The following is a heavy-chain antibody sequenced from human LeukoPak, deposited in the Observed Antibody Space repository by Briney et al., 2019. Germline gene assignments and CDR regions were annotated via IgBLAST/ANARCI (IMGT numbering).Heavy chain of an antibody. CDR1: GFTFSSYW. V-gene: IGHV3-74*01. CDR2: INSDGSST. Sequence: GGSLRLSCAASGFTFSSYWMHWVRHAPGKGLVWVPRINSDGSSTSYADSVKGRFTISRDNAKNTLYLQMNSLRAEDTAVYYCARAYTVGATELDYWGQGTLVTVSS. J-gene: IGHJ4*02. D-gene: IGHD1-26*01. CDR3: ARAYTVGATELDY.